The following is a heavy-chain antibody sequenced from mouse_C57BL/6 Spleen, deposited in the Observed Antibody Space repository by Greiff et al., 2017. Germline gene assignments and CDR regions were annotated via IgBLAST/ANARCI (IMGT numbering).Heavy chain of an antibody. D-gene: IGHD4-1*02. CDR2: IYPGDGDT. J-gene: IGHJ1*03. Sequence: QVQLKQSGPELVKPGASVKISCKASGYAFSSSWMNWVKQRPGKGLEWIGRIYPGDGDTNYNGKFKGKATLTADKSSSTAYMQLSSLTSEDSAVYFCAREGNSNWVHWYFDVWGTGTTVTVSS. CDR1: GYAFSSSW. CDR3: AREGNSNWVHWYFDV. V-gene: IGHV1-82*01.